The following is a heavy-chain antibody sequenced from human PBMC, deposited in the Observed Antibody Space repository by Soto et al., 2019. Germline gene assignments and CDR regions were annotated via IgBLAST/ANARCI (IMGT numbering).Heavy chain of an antibody. CDR2: IYWDNDR. D-gene: IGHD3-10*01. CDR1: GFSLSTSGVG. J-gene: IGHJ5*02. V-gene: IGHV2-5*02. Sequence: QITLKESGPTLVKPTQTLTLTCTFSGFSLSTSGVGVGWIRQPPGKALEWLALIYWDNDRRYSPSLKNRLTXTKDTSKNQVVLTMTNMDPVDPATYYCVHRVDLWTWGQGTLVTVSS. CDR3: VHRVDLWT.